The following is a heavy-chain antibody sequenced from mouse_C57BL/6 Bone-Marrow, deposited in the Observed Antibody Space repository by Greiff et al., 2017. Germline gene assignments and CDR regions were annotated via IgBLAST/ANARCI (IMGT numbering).Heavy chain of an antibody. J-gene: IGHJ1*03. CDR2: IYPGGGYT. V-gene: IGHV1-63*01. CDR1: GYTFTNYW. Sequence: VKLMESGAELVRPGTSVKMSCKASGYTFTNYWIGWAKQRPGHGLEWIGDIYPGGGYTNYNEKFKGKATLTADKSSSTAYMQFSSLTSEDSAIYYCARDQGDYWYFDVWGTGTTVTVSS. CDR3: ARDQGDYWYFDV.